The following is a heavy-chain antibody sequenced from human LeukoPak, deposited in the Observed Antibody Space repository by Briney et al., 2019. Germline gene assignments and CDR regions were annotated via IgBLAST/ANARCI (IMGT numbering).Heavy chain of an antibody. J-gene: IGHJ4*02. CDR2: ISGSGNTI. CDR3: ARRFGY. Sequence: GGSLRLSCAASGFTFSNYDMNWVGQAPGKGLEWVSYISGSGNTIYNADSVKGRFIISRDNVKNSLYLQMNSLRAEDTAVYYCARRFGYWGQGTLVTVSS. D-gene: IGHD3-3*01. CDR1: GFTFSNYD. V-gene: IGHV3-48*03.